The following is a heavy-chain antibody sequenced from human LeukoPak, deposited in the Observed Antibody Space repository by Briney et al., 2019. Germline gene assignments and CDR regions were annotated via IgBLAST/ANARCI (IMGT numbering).Heavy chain of an antibody. CDR2: INPNSGGT. V-gene: IGHV1-2*02. CDR3: ARDLRYPFGGFDP. J-gene: IGHJ5*02. D-gene: IGHD3-9*01. CDR1: GYTFTGYY. Sequence: ASVKVSCKASGYTFTGYYMHWVRQAPGQGLEWMGWINPNSGGTNYAQKFQGRVTMTRDMSISTAYMELSRLRSDDTAVYYCARDLRYPFGGFDPWGQGTLVTVSS.